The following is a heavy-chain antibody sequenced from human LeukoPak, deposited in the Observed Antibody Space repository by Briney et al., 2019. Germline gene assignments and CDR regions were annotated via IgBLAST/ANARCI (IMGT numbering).Heavy chain of an antibody. CDR3: ARVGIYGDLFDY. V-gene: IGHV4-59*01. J-gene: IGHJ4*02. D-gene: IGHD4-17*01. Sequence: SETLSLTCTVSGGSISSYYWSWIRQPPGKGLEWIGYIYYSGSTNCNPSLKSRVTISVDTSKNQFSLKLSSVTAADTAVYYCARVGIYGDLFDYWGQGTLVTVSS. CDR1: GGSISSYY. CDR2: IYYSGST.